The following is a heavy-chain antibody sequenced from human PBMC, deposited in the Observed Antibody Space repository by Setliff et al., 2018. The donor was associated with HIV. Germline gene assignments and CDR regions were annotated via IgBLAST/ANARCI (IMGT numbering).Heavy chain of an antibody. Sequence: ASVKVSCKASGYMFTDYYIHWVRQAPGQGLEWMGWINPKSGDTTYAQKFQDRITTTRDTSSSTVYMELSSLRSEDTAVYYCVRDKHWNLFLFDPWGQGTLVTVSS. CDR3: VRDKHWNLFLFDP. J-gene: IGHJ5*02. CDR1: GYMFTDYY. D-gene: IGHD1-7*01. V-gene: IGHV1-2*02. CDR2: INPKSGDT.